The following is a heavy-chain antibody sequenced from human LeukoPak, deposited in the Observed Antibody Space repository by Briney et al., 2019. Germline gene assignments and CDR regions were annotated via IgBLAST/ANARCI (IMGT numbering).Heavy chain of an antibody. CDR1: GFAFDDFA. Sequence: GGSLRLSCTTSGFAFDDFALSWVRQPAGKGLEWVGFIRRRAYGGAAEYAASVKGRFIISRDDSKGIAYLQMNSLKTEDTAVYYCSRNGLVDFDYWGQGSRVIVSP. CDR3: SRNGLVDFDY. CDR2: IRRRAYGGAA. V-gene: IGHV3-49*04. J-gene: IGHJ4*02.